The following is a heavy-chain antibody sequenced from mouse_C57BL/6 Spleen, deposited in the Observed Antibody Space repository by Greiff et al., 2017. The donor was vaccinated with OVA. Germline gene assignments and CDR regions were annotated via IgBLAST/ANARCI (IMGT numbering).Heavy chain of an antibody. V-gene: IGHV5-17*01. CDR2: ISSGSSTI. CDR1: GFTFSDYG. Sequence: DVMLVESGGGLVKPGGSLKLSCAASGFTFSDYGMRWVRQAPEKGLEWAAYISSGSSTIYYADTVKGRFTISSDNAKNTLFLQMTSLRSEDTAMYYCARKYGYYVGLFAYWGQGTLVTVSA. D-gene: IGHD2-10*02. CDR3: ARKYGYYVGLFAY. J-gene: IGHJ3*01.